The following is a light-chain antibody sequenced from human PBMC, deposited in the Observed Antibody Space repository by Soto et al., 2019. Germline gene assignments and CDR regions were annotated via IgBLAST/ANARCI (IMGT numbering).Light chain of an antibody. Sequence: EIVLTQSPGTLSLSPGETATLSCRASQSLNNGYLACYQQKPGQAPTLVIYGASSRTNGIPDKFSGSGSGTGFSLIISRLEPKDFAVFYCQQYSRSPITFGQGTRLEIK. CDR3: QQYSRSPIT. CDR2: GAS. J-gene: IGKJ5*01. CDR1: QSLNNGY. V-gene: IGKV3-20*01.